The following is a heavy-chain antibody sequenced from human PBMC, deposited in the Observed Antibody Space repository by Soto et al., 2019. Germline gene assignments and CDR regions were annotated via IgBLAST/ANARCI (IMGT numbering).Heavy chain of an antibody. J-gene: IGHJ6*01. CDR1: GGSFSSYA. CDR3: ARARRAAGRPGMDV. D-gene: IGHD6-19*01. Sequence: QVQLVQSGAEVKKPGSSVKVSCKASGGSFSSYAISWVRQAPGQGLEWMGGIIPIVGTGNYAQNFQGRVTLTADASASTAYMGLSSLRAEDTAMYYCARARRAAGRPGMDVWGQGTTVTVSA. CDR2: IIPIVGTG. V-gene: IGHV1-69*01.